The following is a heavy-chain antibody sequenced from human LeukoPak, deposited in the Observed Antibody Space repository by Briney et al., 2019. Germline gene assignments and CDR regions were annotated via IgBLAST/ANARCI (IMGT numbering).Heavy chain of an antibody. CDR2: IYPGDSDT. J-gene: IGHJ3*02. CDR1: GYRFTSYW. D-gene: IGHD2-21*02. V-gene: IGHV5-51*01. Sequence: GESLKISCKGSGYRFTSYWIGWVRQMPGKGLEWMGIIYPGDSDTRYSPSFQGQVTISADKSISTAYLQWSSLKASDTAMYYCARPLEYCRGDCYGAFDMWGQGTMVTVSS. CDR3: ARPLEYCRGDCYGAFDM.